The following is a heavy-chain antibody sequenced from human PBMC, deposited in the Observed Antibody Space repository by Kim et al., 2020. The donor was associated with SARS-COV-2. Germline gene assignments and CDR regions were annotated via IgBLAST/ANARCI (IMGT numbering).Heavy chain of an antibody. CDR1: GYTFTNYF. D-gene: IGHD6-19*01. Sequence: ASVKVSCKASGYTFTNYFIHWVRQAPGQGLEWMGVINTSGGDTDYRRKIQGRVTMTRDTSTSTVYMELSSLTSEDTAVYYCARSSGWFTRLDPWGQGTLVTVSS. CDR2: INTSGGDT. J-gene: IGHJ5*02. V-gene: IGHV1-46*01. CDR3: ARSSGWFTRLDP.